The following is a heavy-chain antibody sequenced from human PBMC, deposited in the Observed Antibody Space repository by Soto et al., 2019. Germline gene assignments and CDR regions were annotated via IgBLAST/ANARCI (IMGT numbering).Heavy chain of an antibody. J-gene: IGHJ4*02. CDR2: INPNSGGT. CDR1: GYTFSGYY. Sequence: QEQLVQSGAEVKKPGASVKVSCRASGYTFSGYYMYWVRQAPGQGLEWMGWINPNSGGTNYAQKFQGRVTMTRDTSISTGYMELSGLRSDDTAVYFCARVVRANWGLGVLDYWGQGTLVTVSS. D-gene: IGHD7-27*01. CDR3: ARVVRANWGLGVLDY. V-gene: IGHV1-2*02.